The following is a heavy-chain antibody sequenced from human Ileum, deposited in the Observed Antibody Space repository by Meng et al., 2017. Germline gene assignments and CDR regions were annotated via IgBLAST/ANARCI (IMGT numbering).Heavy chain of an antibody. CDR3: ARDSSDNWGRFDY. D-gene: IGHD1-1*01. CDR2: VYYSGTT. CDR1: GGSISNRSYY. V-gene: IGHV4-39*07. Sequence: SETLSPTCTVSGGSISNRSYYWGWIRQPPGKGLEWIGSVYYSGTTYYNPSLSRVTISVDTSKDQFSLNLRSVTAADTAVYYCARDSSDNWGRFDYWGQATLVTVSS. J-gene: IGHJ4*02.